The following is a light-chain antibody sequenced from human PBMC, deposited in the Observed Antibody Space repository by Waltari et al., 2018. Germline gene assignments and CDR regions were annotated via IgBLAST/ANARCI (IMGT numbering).Light chain of an antibody. CDR2: GAS. V-gene: IGKV3-20*01. J-gene: IGKJ5*01. CDR1: QSVNNNY. CDR3: QQYKSFPIT. Sequence: DIVLTQSPGTLSLFPGERATLSCRASQSVNNNYLAWYLQKPGQAPRLLIYGASSRAIGIPDRFSGSGSGTDFTLTINSLQPEDFATYYCQQYKSFPITFGQGTRLEMK.